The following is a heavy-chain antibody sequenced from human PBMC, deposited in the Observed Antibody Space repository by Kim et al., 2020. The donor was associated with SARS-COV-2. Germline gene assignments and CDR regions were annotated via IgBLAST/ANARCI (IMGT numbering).Heavy chain of an antibody. CDR2: ISSSSSYI. V-gene: IGHV3-21*01. CDR1: GFTFSSYS. J-gene: IGHJ5*02. CDR3: AREGSITIFGVVHNWFDP. Sequence: GGSLRLSCAASGFTFSSYSMNWVRQAPGKGLEWVSSISSSSSYIYYADSVKGRFTISRDNAKNSLYLQMNSLRAEDTAVYYCAREGSITIFGVVHNWFDPWGQGTLVTVSS. D-gene: IGHD3-3*01.